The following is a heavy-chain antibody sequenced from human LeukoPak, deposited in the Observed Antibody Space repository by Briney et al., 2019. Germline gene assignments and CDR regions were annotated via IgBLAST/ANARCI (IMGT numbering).Heavy chain of an antibody. CDR3: ARESYYDSSGGFDY. CDR1: GFTVSSNY. CDR2: IYSGGST. Sequence: PGGSLRHSCAASGFTVSSNYMSWVRQAPGKGLEWVSVIYSGGSTYYADSVKGRFTISRDNSKNTLYLQMNSLRAEDTAVYYCARESYYDSSGGFDYWGQGTLVTVSS. J-gene: IGHJ4*02. V-gene: IGHV3-53*01. D-gene: IGHD3-22*01.